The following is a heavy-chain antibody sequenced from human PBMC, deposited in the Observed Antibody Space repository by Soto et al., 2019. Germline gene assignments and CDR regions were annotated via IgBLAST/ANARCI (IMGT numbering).Heavy chain of an antibody. V-gene: IGHV2-26*01. CDR3: ARMGETYYDYAMDV. Sequence: QVTLKESGPVLVKPTETLRLTCTVSGFSLSNARMGVSWIRQPPGKALEWLAHIFSNDRKSYSTSLRSRLTISKDTSKSHVVLTMTNMYPMDTATFYCARMGETYYDYAMDVWGQGTTVTVS. CDR2: IFSNDRK. D-gene: IGHD1-26*01. CDR1: GFSLSNARMG. J-gene: IGHJ6*02.